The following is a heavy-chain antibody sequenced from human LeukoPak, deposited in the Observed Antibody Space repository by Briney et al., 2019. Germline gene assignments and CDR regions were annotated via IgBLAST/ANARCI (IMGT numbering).Heavy chain of an antibody. V-gene: IGHV3-11*01. Sequence: GGSLRLSCAASGFTFSDYYMGWLRQAPGKGLEWVSYISSSGSTIYYADSVKGRFTISRDNAKNSLYLQMNSLRAEDTAVYYCASSLWFGIFDYWGQGTLVTVSS. D-gene: IGHD3-10*01. CDR3: ASSLWFGIFDY. CDR2: ISSSGSTI. CDR1: GFTFSDYY. J-gene: IGHJ4*02.